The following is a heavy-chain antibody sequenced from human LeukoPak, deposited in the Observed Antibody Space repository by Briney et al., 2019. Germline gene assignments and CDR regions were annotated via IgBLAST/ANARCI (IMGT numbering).Heavy chain of an antibody. CDR2: ISSSSSYI. D-gene: IGHD2-2*01. J-gene: IGHJ4*02. Sequence: GESLKISCAASGFTFSSYSMNWVRQAPGKGLEWVSSISSSSSYIYYADSVKGRFTISRDNAKNSLYLQMNSLRAEDTAVYYCARDHFVVVPAANYEFDYWGQGTLVTVSS. CDR1: GFTFSSYS. V-gene: IGHV3-21*01. CDR3: ARDHFVVVPAANYEFDY.